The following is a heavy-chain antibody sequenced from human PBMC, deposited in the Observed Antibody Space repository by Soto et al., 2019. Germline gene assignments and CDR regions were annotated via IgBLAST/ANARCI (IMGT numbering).Heavy chain of an antibody. CDR2: ILPIFATA. D-gene: IGHD2-2*01. V-gene: IGHV1-69*06. CDR3: AGRCDSTTCLGHFDY. Sequence: QVQLVQSGGEVKKPGSSVKVSCTASGGTFNNYVVNWVRQAPGQGLEWTGGILPIFATASYAQKFQGRVTITADKSTSTAYMELTSLRSEDTAVYYCAGRCDSTTCLGHFDYWGQGTLVTVAS. J-gene: IGHJ4*02. CDR1: GGTFNNYV.